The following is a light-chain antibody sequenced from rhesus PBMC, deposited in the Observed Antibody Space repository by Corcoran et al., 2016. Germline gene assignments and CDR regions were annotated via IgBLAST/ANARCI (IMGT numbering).Light chain of an antibody. CDR1: ESVSFFGINL. J-gene: IGKJ2*01. Sequence: DIVLTQSPASLAVSPGQRATITCRASESVSFFGINLIHWYQQKPGQPPKLLLSQASNKDTGGPARFSGSGFGTDFTLTINPVEADDAADYYCLQSKNSPYSFGQGTKVEIK. CDR3: LQSKNSPYS. CDR2: QAS. V-gene: IGKV7-13*01.